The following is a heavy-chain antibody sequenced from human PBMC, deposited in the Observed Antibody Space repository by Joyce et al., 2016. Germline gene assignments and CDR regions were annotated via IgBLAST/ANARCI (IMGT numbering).Heavy chain of an antibody. J-gene: IGHJ6*03. CDR2: IYYTGST. CDR1: GGSISSNY. CDR3: ARVNDGGGFKGGRRIHYYYMDV. V-gene: IGHV4-59*01. Sequence: QVQLQESGPGLVKPSETLSLTCTVPGGSISSNYWSWVRQPPGKGLKWIGYIYYTGSTNYNHSLKSRVTISVDTSKKQCSLKLSSVTAADTAVYYCARVNDGGGFKGGRRIHYYYMDVWGKGTTVTVSS. D-gene: IGHD3-10*01.